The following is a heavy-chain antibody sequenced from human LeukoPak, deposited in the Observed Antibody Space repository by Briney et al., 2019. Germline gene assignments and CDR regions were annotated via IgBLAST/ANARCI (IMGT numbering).Heavy chain of an antibody. Sequence: GGSLRLSCAASGFTFSVYSMNWVRQAPGKGLEWVSYISSTATIYYADFLKGRFTISRDNAKNSLYLQMNSLRAEDTAVYYCARVGSHRNSGYDSWGQGTLVTVSS. D-gene: IGHD5-12*01. V-gene: IGHV3-48*04. J-gene: IGHJ5*01. CDR2: ISSTATI. CDR1: GFTFSVYS. CDR3: ARVGSHRNSGYDS.